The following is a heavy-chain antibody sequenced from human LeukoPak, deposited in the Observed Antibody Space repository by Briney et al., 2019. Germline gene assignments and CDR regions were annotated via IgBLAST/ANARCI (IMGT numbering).Heavy chain of an antibody. CDR2: ISGSGGST. CDR1: GFTFSSYA. J-gene: IGHJ4*02. Sequence: GGSLRLSCAASGFTFSSYAMSWVRQAPGKGLEWVSAISGSGGSTYYADSVKGRFTISRDNSKNTLYLQMNSLRAEDTAVYYCAKRMDSSGYLSRPYDYWGQGTLVTVSS. D-gene: IGHD3-22*01. V-gene: IGHV3-23*01. CDR3: AKRMDSSGYLSRPYDY.